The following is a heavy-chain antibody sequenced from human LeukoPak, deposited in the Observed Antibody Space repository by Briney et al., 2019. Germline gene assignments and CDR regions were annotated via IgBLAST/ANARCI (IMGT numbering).Heavy chain of an antibody. CDR1: GFTFSSYG. J-gene: IGHJ4*02. CDR3: ARAVRWLWMYYFDY. D-gene: IGHD3-22*01. V-gene: IGHV3-7*01. CDR2: IKQDGSEK. Sequence: GGSLRLSCAASGFTFSSYGMHWVRQAPGKGLEWVANIKQDGSEKYYVDSVKGRFTISRDNAKNSLYLQMNSLRADDTAVYYCARAVRWLWMYYFDYWGQGTLVTVSS.